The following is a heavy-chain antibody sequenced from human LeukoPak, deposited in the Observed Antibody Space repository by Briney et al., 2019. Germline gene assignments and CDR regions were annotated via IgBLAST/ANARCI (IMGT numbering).Heavy chain of an antibody. J-gene: IGHJ4*02. CDR2: INQDGSAK. CDR3: ARVPIVVATAIGFDY. Sequence: GGSLRLSCAASGFTLSSHWMSWVRQAPGKGLEWVANINQDGSAKYYVDSVKGRFTNSRDNAKNSLYLQMNSLRAEDTAVYYCARVPIVVATAIGFDYWGQGTLVTVSS. CDR1: GFTLSSHW. V-gene: IGHV3-7*04. D-gene: IGHD2-21*02.